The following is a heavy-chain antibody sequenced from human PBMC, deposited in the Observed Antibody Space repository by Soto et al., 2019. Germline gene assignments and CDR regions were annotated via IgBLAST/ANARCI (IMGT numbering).Heavy chain of an antibody. CDR3: ARVAVAARPRWYNWFDP. CDR2: MNPNSGET. V-gene: IGHV1-8*02. J-gene: IGHJ5*02. D-gene: IGHD2-15*01. Sequence: QVQLVQSGAEVRKPGASVKVSCKASGYTFSDYYIHWVRQATGQGLEWIGWMNPNSGETGYAQKFQGRVTMTRSASLSTAYLELSSLRSEDTAVYYCARVAVAARPRWYNWFDPWGQGTLVTVSS. CDR1: GYTFSDYY.